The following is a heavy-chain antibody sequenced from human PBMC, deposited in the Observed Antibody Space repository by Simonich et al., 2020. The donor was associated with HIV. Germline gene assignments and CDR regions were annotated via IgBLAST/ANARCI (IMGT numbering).Heavy chain of an antibody. CDR3: AREIIYSSGWDTGCLDP. V-gene: IGHV1-69*11. D-gene: IGHD6-19*01. J-gene: IGHJ5*02. Sequence: QVQLVQSGAEVKKPGSSVKVSCKASGGTFSNYAINWVRQAPGQGLEWRGRIILFIGTANYAQKFQGRVTITADESTSTAYMELSSLTSEDTAVYYCAREIIYSSGWDTGCLDPWGQGTLVTVSS. CDR2: IILFIGTA. CDR1: GGTFSNYA.